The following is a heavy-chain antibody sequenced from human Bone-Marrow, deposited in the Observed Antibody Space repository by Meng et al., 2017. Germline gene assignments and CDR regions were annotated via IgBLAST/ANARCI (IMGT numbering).Heavy chain of an antibody. CDR2: INAYNGNT. CDR3: ATRGNPYLNC. J-gene: IGHJ4*02. CDR1: GYTLSSDG. V-gene: IGHV1-18*01. Sequence: QGQLVPSGVVVHTPAASVKVSGEASGYTLSSDGFSWVRQAPGQGLEWMGWINAYNGNTDYAQKFQGRVTMTTDTSTSTAYMELRSLRSDDTAVYYCATRGNPYLNCWGQGTLVTVSS.